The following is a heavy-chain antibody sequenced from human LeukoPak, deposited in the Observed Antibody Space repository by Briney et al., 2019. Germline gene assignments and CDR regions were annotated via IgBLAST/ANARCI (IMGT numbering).Heavy chain of an antibody. D-gene: IGHD3-3*01. V-gene: IGHV4-59*12. CDR3: ARRWSPVGYYYYMDV. J-gene: IGHJ6*03. CDR1: GGSISSYY. Sequence: SETLSLTCTVSGGSISSYYWSWIRQPPGKGLEWIGYIYYSGSTNYNPSLKSRVTISVDTSKNQFSLKLSSVTAADTAVYYCARRWSPVGYYYYMDVWGKGTTVTVSS. CDR2: IYYSGST.